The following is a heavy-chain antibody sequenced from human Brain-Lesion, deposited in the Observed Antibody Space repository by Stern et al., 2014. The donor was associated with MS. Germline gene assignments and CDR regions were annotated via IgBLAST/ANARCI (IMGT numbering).Heavy chain of an antibody. CDR1: GGSVSSTSYA. Sequence: VQLVESGPGLVKPSETLSLTCTVAGGSVSSTSYAWAWIRQPPGKGLEWIGTIYYRGNTYYSPFLKSRLTISLDTSKNQFSLQLRSVTAADTAVYYCAGEEDIRYCSGGSCTGNWFDPWGQGTLVTVSS. CDR2: IYYRGNT. J-gene: IGHJ5*02. V-gene: IGHV4-39*01. D-gene: IGHD2-15*01. CDR3: AGEEDIRYCSGGSCTGNWFDP.